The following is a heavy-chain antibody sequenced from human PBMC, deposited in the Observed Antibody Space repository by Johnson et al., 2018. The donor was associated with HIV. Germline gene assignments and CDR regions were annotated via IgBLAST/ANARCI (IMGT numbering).Heavy chain of an antibody. CDR2: INWNGGST. J-gene: IGHJ3*02. Sequence: VQLVESGGGVVRPGRSLRLSCAASGFTFDDYGMTWVRQPPGKGLEWVSGINWNGGSTGYADSVKGRFTISRDNAKNSLYLQMNSLRAEDTAVYYCARDSRISLIVVVSRGGFDIWGQGTMVTVSS. V-gene: IGHV3-20*04. D-gene: IGHD3-22*01. CDR3: ARDSRISLIVVVSRGGFDI. CDR1: GFTFDDYG.